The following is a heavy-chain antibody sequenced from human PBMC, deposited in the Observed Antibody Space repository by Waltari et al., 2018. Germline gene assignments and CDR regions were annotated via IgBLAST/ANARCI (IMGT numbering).Heavy chain of an antibody. J-gene: IGHJ4*02. Sequence: QMPLQESGPGLVKPSQTLSLTCIVPGSSIIRANYYRNWLRQRPGKGLEWIGDIYESGTTYYNPSVKSRVTISLDTSKNQFSLNLSSVTAADTAVYYCARGLNYYDRSGYYGCDYYDYWGQGTLVTVSS. V-gene: IGHV4-30-4*01. CDR2: IYESGTT. CDR1: GSSIIRANYY. D-gene: IGHD3-22*01. CDR3: ARGLNYYDRSGYYGCDYYDY.